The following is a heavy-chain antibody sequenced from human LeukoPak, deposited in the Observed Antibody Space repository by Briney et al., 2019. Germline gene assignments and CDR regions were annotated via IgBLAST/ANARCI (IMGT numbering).Heavy chain of an antibody. CDR3: AKVNGWNGMDV. D-gene: IGHD1-1*01. J-gene: IGHJ6*02. Sequence: PGGSLRLSCAASGFTFSNYAMSWVRQAPGKGLEWASAISGSGGTTYYADSVKGRFTISRDNSKNTLYVQMNSLRAEDTAVYYCAKVNGWNGMDVWGQGTTVTASS. CDR1: GFTFSNYA. V-gene: IGHV3-23*01. CDR2: ISGSGGTT.